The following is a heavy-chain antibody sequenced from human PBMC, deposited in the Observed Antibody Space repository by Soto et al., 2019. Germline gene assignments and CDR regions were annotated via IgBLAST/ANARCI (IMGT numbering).Heavy chain of an antibody. D-gene: IGHD1-1*01. CDR3: ARGEPFDY. V-gene: IGHV3-33*01. CDR2: IWYDGSNK. J-gene: IGHJ4*02. Sequence: QVQLVESGGGVVQPGRSLRLSCAASGFTFSSYGMHWVRQAPGKGLEWVAGIWYDGSNKYYADSVKGRFTISRDNSKNTLYLQMNSLRAEDTAVYYCARGEPFDYWGQGTLVTVSS. CDR1: GFTFSSYG.